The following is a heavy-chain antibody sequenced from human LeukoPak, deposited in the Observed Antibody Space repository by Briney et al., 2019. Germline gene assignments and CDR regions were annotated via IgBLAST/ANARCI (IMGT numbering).Heavy chain of an antibody. D-gene: IGHD3-22*01. CDR1: GFTLSSYS. V-gene: IGHV3-48*01. Sequence: GGSLRLSSAASGFTLSSYSMNCVRQAPGKGLEWISYISFSSATVYYAGSVQGRFTISRDNAKNSLYLHMNTMRAENTAVYYCARAAYDSSSYYSGAGARADYWGQGILVTVSS. CDR2: ISFSSATV. CDR3: ARAAYDSSSYYSGAGARADY. J-gene: IGHJ4*02.